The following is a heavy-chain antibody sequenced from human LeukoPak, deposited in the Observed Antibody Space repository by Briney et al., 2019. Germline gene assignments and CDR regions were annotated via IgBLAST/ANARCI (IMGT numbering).Heavy chain of an antibody. CDR1: GGSFSGYY. CDR3: ARFGGYSRPNNWFDP. Sequence: SETPSLTCAVYGGSFSGYYWSWIRQPPGKGLEWIGEINHSGSTNYNPSLKSRVTISVDTSKNQFSLKLSSVTAADTAVYYCARFGGYSRPNNWFDPWGQGTLVTVSS. V-gene: IGHV4-34*01. CDR2: INHSGST. J-gene: IGHJ5*02. D-gene: IGHD6-13*01.